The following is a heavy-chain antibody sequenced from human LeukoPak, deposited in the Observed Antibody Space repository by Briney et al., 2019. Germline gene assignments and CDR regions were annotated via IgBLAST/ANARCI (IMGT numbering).Heavy chain of an antibody. V-gene: IGHV3-21*04. CDR1: GFTFSSYS. CDR2: VSSSSSYI. D-gene: IGHD4-11*01. CDR3: ARGYTNYGYVFDI. J-gene: IGHJ3*02. Sequence: GGSLRLSCAGSGFTFSSYSMNWVRQAPGKGLEGCSAVSSSSSYIYYADSVKGRFTISRDNARNSLYLQMNNLRVEDTAVYYCARGYTNYGYVFDIWGQGTMVTVSS.